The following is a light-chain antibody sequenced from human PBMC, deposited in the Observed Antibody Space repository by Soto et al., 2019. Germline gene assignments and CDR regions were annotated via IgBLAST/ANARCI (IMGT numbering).Light chain of an antibody. CDR3: CSYTSSSTV. V-gene: IGLV2-14*01. CDR1: SSVVGSYNY. Sequence: QSALTQPASVSGSPGQSITISCTGTSSVVGSYNYVSWYQQHPGKAPKLMIYEVSNRPSGVSNRFSGSKSGNTASLTISGLQAEDEANFYCCSYTSSSTVFGGGTKLTVL. CDR2: EVS. J-gene: IGLJ3*02.